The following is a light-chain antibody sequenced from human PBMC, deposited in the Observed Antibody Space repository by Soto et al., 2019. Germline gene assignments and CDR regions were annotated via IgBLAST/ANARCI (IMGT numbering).Light chain of an antibody. Sequence: DIQLTQAPSFLSASAVDGVSITCRASQAISSYLAWYQQKPGRAPKLLIYAASTLQSGVPSRFSGSGSGTEFTLTINSLQADDFATYYCQQHNSFSITFGQGTRLEIK. CDR1: QAISSY. CDR2: AAS. CDR3: QQHNSFSIT. V-gene: IGKV1-9*01. J-gene: IGKJ5*01.